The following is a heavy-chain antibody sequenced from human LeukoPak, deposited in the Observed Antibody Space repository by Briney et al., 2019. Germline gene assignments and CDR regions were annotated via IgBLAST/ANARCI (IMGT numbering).Heavy chain of an antibody. V-gene: IGHV3-30*18. CDR3: AKDRPSSSAVDY. CDR2: ISYDGSNK. Sequence: GSLRLSCAASGFPFSSYGMHWVRQAPGKGLEWVAVISYDGSNKYYADSVKGRFTISRDNSKNTLYLQMNSLRAEDTAVYYCAKDRPSSSAVDYWGQGTLVTVSS. D-gene: IGHD6-6*01. J-gene: IGHJ4*02. CDR1: GFPFSSYG.